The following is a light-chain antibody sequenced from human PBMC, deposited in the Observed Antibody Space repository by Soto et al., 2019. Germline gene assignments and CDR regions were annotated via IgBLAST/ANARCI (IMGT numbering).Light chain of an antibody. V-gene: IGKV1-6*01. Sequence: TQMTQSPLSLSASVGEKIIITCRASRDVGSDVSWYQQKPGQAPKLVIYAASNLYTGVQSRFSGRRSGTEFTLTISSLQPEDFASYYCLQDYGDSWTFGQGTKVEIE. CDR3: LQDYGDSWT. CDR1: RDVGSD. J-gene: IGKJ1*01. CDR2: AAS.